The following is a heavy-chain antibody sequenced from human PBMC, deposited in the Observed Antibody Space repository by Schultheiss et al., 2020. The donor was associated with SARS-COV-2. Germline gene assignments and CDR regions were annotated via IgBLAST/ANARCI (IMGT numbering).Heavy chain of an antibody. J-gene: IGHJ6*03. CDR1: GGSFSGYY. Sequence: SETLSLTCAVYGGSFSGYYWSWMRQPPGKGLEWIGEINHSGSTNYNPSLKSRVTISVDTSKNQFSLKLSSVTAADTAVYYCAREGRGGDYGGFYYYYYMDVWGKGTTVTVSS. D-gene: IGHD4-17*01. CDR2: INHSGST. CDR3: AREGRGGDYGGFYYYYYMDV. V-gene: IGHV4-34*01.